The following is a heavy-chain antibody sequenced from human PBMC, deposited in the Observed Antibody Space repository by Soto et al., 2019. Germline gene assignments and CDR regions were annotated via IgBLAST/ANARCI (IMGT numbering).Heavy chain of an antibody. CDR1: GGTFSSYA. CDR2: IIPIFGTA. J-gene: IGHJ6*02. CDR3: ASHSGSSPEGRYYYGMDV. Sequence: QVQLVQSGAEVKKPGSSVKVSCKASGGTFSSYAISWVRQAPGQGLEWMGGIIPIFGTADYAQKFQGRVTITADESTSKASVELSSLRSDDTAVYYCASHSGSSPEGRYYYGMDVWGQGTTVTVSS. V-gene: IGHV1-69*12. D-gene: IGHD1-26*01.